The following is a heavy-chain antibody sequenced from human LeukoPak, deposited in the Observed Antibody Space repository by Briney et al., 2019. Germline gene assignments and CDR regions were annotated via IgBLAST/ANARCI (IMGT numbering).Heavy chain of an antibody. J-gene: IGHJ4*02. D-gene: IGHD6-19*01. Sequence: SETLSLTCAVYGXSFSGYYGSWIRQPPGKGLEWIGEINHSGSTNYNPSLKSRVTISVDTSKNQFSLKLSSVTAADTAVYYCARSIEQWLGIDYWGQGTLVTVSS. CDR1: GXSFSGYY. CDR3: ARSIEQWLGIDY. V-gene: IGHV4-34*01. CDR2: INHSGST.